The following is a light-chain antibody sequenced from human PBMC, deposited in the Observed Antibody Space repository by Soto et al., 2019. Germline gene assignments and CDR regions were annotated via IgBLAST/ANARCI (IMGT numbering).Light chain of an antibody. CDR1: QSISSY. Sequence: DIQMTQSPSTLSASVGDRVTITCRASQSISSYLVWYQQKPGTAPKLLIYKASSLESGVPSRFSGSASGTDFTLTISSLQPEDFATYYCQQSYSTPITFGQGTRLEIK. CDR2: KAS. V-gene: IGKV1-39*01. J-gene: IGKJ5*01. CDR3: QQSYSTPIT.